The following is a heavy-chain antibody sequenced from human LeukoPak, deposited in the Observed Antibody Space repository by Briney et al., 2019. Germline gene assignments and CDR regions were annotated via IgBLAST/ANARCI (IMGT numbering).Heavy chain of an antibody. D-gene: IGHD3-10*01. CDR1: GFTFSTYA. Sequence: GGSLRLSCAASGFTFSTYAMTWVRQAPGKGLEWVSGISGTDGKTSYADSVKGRFTISRDNSKNTLYLQMNSLRAEDTAVYYCAKDRSNTMVRGLCFDYWGQGTLVTVSS. J-gene: IGHJ4*02. CDR3: AKDRSNTMVRGLCFDY. CDR2: ISGTDGKT. V-gene: IGHV3-23*01.